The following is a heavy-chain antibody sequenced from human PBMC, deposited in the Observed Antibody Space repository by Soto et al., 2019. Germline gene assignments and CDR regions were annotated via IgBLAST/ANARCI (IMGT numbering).Heavy chain of an antibody. D-gene: IGHD3-3*01. CDR3: ASKTYYDFWSGPYYFDY. J-gene: IGHJ4*02. CDR1: GFTFSSYA. Sequence: GGSLRLSCAASGFTFSSYAMHWVRQAPGKGLEWVAVISFDGSNKYYADSVKGRFTISRDNSKNTLYLQMNSLRAEDTAVYYCASKTYYDFWSGPYYFDYWGQGT. CDR2: ISFDGSNK. V-gene: IGHV3-30-3*01.